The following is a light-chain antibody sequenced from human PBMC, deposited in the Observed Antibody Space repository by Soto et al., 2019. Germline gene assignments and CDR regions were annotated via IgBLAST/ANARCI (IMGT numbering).Light chain of an antibody. J-gene: IGKJ1*01. CDR1: QGIRKD. Sequence: AIQMTQSPSSLSASVGDRVTITCRASQGIRKDLGWYQVKPGKAPKXLIYKASTLKSGVPSRFSGIGSGTELTITISSLQPDDGATYAGQQSYNSPQTFGQGTKVDIK. V-gene: IGKV1-6*01. CDR2: KAS. CDR3: QQSYNSPQT.